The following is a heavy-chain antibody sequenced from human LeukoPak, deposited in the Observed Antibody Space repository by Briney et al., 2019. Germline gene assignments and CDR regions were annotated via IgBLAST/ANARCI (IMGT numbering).Heavy chain of an antibody. J-gene: IGHJ6*03. CDR1: GVTFSTYR. Sequence: GGSLRLSCAASGVTFSTYRMSWVRQAPGKGLERVANIKQDGSEKHYVDSVKGRFTISRDNAKNSLYLQMSSLRAEDTAVYYCTRVEETATAAAIIRKYSYYYYYMDVWGKGNTVTVSS. CDR3: TRVEETATAAAIIRKYSYYYYYMDV. D-gene: IGHD5-18*01. CDR2: IKQDGSEK. V-gene: IGHV3-7*01.